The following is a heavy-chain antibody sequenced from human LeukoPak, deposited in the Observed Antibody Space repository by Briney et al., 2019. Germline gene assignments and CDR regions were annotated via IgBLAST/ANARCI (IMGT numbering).Heavy chain of an antibody. Sequence: SVKVSCKASGGTFSSYAISWVRQAPGQGLEWMGGIIPIFGTANYAQKFQGRVTITADESTSAAYMELSSLRSEDTAVYYCAREEREYCGGDCNDAFDMWGQGTMVTVSS. J-gene: IGHJ3*02. V-gene: IGHV1-69*13. D-gene: IGHD2-21*02. CDR3: AREEREYCGGDCNDAFDM. CDR2: IIPIFGTA. CDR1: GGTFSSYA.